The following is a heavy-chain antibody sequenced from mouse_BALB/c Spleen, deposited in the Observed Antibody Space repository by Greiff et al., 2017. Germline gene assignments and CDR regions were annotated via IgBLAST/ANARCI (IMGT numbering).Heavy chain of an antibody. V-gene: IGHV5-12-1*01. CDR1: GFAFSSYD. CDR2: ISSGGGST. Sequence: EVMLVESGGGLVKPGGSLKLSCAASGFAFSSYDMSWVRQTPEKRLEWVAYISSGGGSTYYPDTVTGRFTISRDNAKNTLYLQMSSLKSEDTAMYYCARSPTMDYWGQGTSVTVSS. J-gene: IGHJ4*01. CDR3: ARSPTMDY.